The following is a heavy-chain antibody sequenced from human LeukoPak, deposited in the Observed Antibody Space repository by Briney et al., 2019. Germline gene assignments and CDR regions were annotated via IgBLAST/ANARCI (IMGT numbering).Heavy chain of an antibody. D-gene: IGHD3-9*01. CDR1: GFTFSSYS. CDR2: ISSSSSYI. Sequence: GGSLRLSCAASGFTFSSYSMNWVRQAPGKGLEWVSSISSSSSYIYYADSVKGLFTISRDNAKNSLYLQMNSLRAGDTAVYYCARGNILTGYGFDFWGQGTLVTVSS. CDR3: ARGNILTGYGFDF. J-gene: IGHJ4*02. V-gene: IGHV3-21*06.